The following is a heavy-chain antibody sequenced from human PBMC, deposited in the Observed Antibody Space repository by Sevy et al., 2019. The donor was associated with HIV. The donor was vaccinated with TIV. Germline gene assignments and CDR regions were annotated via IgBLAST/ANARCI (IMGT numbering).Heavy chain of an antibody. V-gene: IGHV4-59*01. CDR2: IYYSGST. J-gene: IGHJ6*02. CDR3: ARGDYYYGMDV. CDR1: GGSISSYY. Sequence: SETLSLTCTVSGGSISSYYWSWIRPPPGKGLEWIGYIYYSGSTNYNPSLKSRVTISVDTSKNQFSLKLSSVTAADTAVYYCARGDYYYGMDVWGQGTTVTVSS.